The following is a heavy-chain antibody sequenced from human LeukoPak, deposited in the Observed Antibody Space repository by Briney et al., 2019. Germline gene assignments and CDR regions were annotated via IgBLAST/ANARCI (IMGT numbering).Heavy chain of an antibody. J-gene: IGHJ4*02. V-gene: IGHV4-34*01. CDR1: GGFFSGYF. CDR2: INHSGST. CDR3: ARGLGDDYGGNRFDY. D-gene: IGHD4-23*01. Sequence: ETSETLSLTCAVYGGFFSGYFWNWIRQPPGKGLEWIGEINHSGSTNYNPSLKSRVTISVDTSKNQLSLKLSSVTAADTAVYYCARGLGDDYGGNRFDYWGQGTLVTVSS.